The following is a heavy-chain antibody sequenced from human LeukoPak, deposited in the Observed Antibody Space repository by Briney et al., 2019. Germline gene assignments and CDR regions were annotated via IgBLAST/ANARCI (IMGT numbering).Heavy chain of an antibody. D-gene: IGHD1-26*01. V-gene: IGHV4-59*11. CDR2: IYYSGST. CDR1: GGSISSHY. Sequence: SETLSLTCTVSGGSISSHYWSWIRQPPGKGLEWIGYIYYSGSTNYNPSLKSRVTISVDTSKNQFSLRLSSVTAADTAVYYCAREASGSYDYWGEGTLVTVSS. CDR3: AREASGSYDY. J-gene: IGHJ4*02.